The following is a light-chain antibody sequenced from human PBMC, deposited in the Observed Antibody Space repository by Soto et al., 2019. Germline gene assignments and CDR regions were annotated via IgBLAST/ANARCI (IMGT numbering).Light chain of an antibody. J-gene: IGLJ3*02. V-gene: IGLV1-40*01. Sequence: QSVLTQPPSVSGAPGQRVTISCTGSSSNIGAGYEVHWYQQLPGTAPKLLIYGDKYRPSGVPDRFSGSKAGTSVSLAITGLEDEDEADYHCQYYASSRSVMVFGGGTQLTVL. CDR2: GDK. CDR1: SSNIGAGYE. CDR3: QYYASSRSVMV.